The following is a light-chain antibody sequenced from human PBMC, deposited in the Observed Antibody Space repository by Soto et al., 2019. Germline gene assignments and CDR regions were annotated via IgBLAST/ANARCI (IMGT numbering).Light chain of an antibody. CDR3: QQSNRYDMWS. Sequence: DIQMTQSPSTLSASVGDRVTITCRASQGISKWLAWYQQKPGKAPKLLIYGASSLENGVPSRFSGSGSGTEFTLTISSLQPDDFATYFCQQSNRYDMWSFGQGTKVAIK. V-gene: IGKV1-5*01. J-gene: IGKJ1*01. CDR2: GAS. CDR1: QGISKW.